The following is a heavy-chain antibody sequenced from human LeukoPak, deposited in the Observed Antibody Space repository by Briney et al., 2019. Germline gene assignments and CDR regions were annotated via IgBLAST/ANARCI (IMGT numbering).Heavy chain of an antibody. J-gene: IGHJ4*02. Sequence: GGSLRLSCAASGFTFSSYGMHWVRQAPGKGLEWVAFIRYDGSNKYYADSVKGRFTISRDNAKNSLYLQMNSLRAEDTAVYYCVRDASETMNGNYWGQGALVTVSS. CDR2: IRYDGSNK. CDR1: GFTFSSYG. CDR3: VRDASETMNGNY. D-gene: IGHD3-10*01. V-gene: IGHV3-30*02.